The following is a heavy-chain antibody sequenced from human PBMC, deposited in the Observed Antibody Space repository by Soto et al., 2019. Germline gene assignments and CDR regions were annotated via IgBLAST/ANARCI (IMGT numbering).Heavy chain of an antibody. Sequence: SQTLSLTCAISGDSVSSYSAAWNWIRQAPSGGLEWLGRTYYRSRFFSDYAESVKSRIIINPDTSKNQFSLQLKSVTPEDTAVYYCVRDRYSSSGWFDPWGQGTPVTVSS. CDR2: TYYRSRFFS. V-gene: IGHV6-1*01. CDR1: GDSVSSYSAA. CDR3: VRDRYSSSGWFDP. J-gene: IGHJ5*02. D-gene: IGHD3-10*01.